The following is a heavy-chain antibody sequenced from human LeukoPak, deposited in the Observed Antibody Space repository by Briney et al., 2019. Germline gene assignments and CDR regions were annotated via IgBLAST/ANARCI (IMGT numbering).Heavy chain of an antibody. J-gene: IGHJ4*02. CDR3: AKEVSYCSGGSCYSAPFDY. CDR2: ISGSGGST. CDR1: GFTFSSYW. D-gene: IGHD2-15*01. Sequence: GGSLRLSCAASGFTFSSYWMSWVRQAPGKGLEWVSAISGSGGSTYYADSVKGRFTISRDNSKNTLYLQMNSLRAEATAVYYCAKEVSYCSGGSCYSAPFDYWGQGTLVTVSS. V-gene: IGHV3-23*01.